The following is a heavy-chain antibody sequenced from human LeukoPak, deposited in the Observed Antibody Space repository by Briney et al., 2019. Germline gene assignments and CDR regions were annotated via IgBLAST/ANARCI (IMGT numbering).Heavy chain of an antibody. CDR1: GFTFSSYS. CDR2: ISGSNDNT. V-gene: IGHV3-23*01. Sequence: GGSLRLSCAASGFTFSSYSMNWVRQAPGKGLEWVSTISGSNDNTYYADSVKGRFTISRDISKNTLYLQMNSLRAEDTAVYYCAKDLQYNNWYFTYWGQGTLVTVSS. CDR3: AKDLQYNNWYFTY. D-gene: IGHD1-1*01. J-gene: IGHJ4*02.